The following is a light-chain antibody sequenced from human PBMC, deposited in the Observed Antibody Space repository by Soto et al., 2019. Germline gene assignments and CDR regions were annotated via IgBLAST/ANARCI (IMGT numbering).Light chain of an antibody. CDR2: DAY. CDR3: SSYTDDRSHV. J-gene: IGLJ1*01. V-gene: IGLV2-14*01. CDR1: RSDIGGYNY. Sequence: QSALTPPASVSGSPGQTITITCIGTRSDIGGYNYFYRHQHQTGKARKLMIYDAYGRPIVVSNRFSGSKSGNTASLTISGLQNEDEADYYCSSYTDDRSHVFGSGTKVTVL.